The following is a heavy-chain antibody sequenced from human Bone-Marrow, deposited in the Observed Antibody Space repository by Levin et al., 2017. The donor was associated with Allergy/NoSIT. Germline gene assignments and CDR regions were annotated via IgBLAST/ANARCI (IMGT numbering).Heavy chain of an antibody. CDR3: ARDQFRRATIGARWFDP. Sequence: LSLTCAASGFTFSNSWMSWVRQAPGKGLEWVANIKEDGSEKYYVDSVKGRFTISRDNAKNSLFVQMNSLRVEDTAGYYCARDQFRRATIGARWFDPWGQGTLVTVSS. CDR1: GFTFSNSW. V-gene: IGHV3-7*01. J-gene: IGHJ5*02. CDR2: IKEDGSEK. D-gene: IGHD5-24*01.